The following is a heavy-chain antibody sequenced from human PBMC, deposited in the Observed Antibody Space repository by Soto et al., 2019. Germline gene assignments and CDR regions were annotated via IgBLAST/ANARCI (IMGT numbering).Heavy chain of an antibody. V-gene: IGHV1-8*01. CDR3: ARVLGYDFWSGYDYYYYYGMDV. J-gene: IGHJ6*02. CDR2: MNPNSGNT. Sequence: GASVKVSCKASGYTFTSYDINWGRQAIGQGLEWMGWMNPNSGNTGYAQKFQGRVTMTRNTSISTAYMELSSLRSEDTAVYYCARVLGYDFWSGYDYYYYYGMDVWGQGTTVTVSS. CDR1: GYTFTSYD. D-gene: IGHD3-3*01.